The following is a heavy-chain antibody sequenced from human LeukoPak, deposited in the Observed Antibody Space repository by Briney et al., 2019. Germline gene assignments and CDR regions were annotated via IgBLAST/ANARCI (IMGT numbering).Heavy chain of an antibody. CDR2: IIPIFGTA. J-gene: IGHJ4*02. V-gene: IGHV1-69*05. CDR1: GYTFTGYY. D-gene: IGHD4-17*01. CDR3: ARDRATVTSFDY. Sequence: SVKVSCKASGYTFTGYYIHWVRQAPGQGLEWMGRIIPIFGTANYAQKFQGRVTITTDESTSTAYMELSSLRSEDTAVYYCARDRATVTSFDYWGQGTLVTVSS.